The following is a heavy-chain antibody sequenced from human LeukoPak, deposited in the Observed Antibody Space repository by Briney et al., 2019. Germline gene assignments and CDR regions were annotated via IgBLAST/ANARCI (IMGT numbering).Heavy chain of an antibody. CDR2: ISSSGSTI. J-gene: IGHJ6*04. CDR3: AELGITMIGGV. CDR1: GFTFSNYA. D-gene: IGHD3-10*02. Sequence: GSLRLSCAASGFTFSNYAMNWVRQAPGKVLEWVSYISSSGSTIYYADSVKGRFTISRDNAKNSLYLQMNSLRAEDTAVYYCAELGITMIGGVWGKGTTVTISS. V-gene: IGHV3-48*04.